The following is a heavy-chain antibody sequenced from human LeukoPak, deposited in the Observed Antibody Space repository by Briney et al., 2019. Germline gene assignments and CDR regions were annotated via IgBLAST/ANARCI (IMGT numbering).Heavy chain of an antibody. CDR2: ISSSGGST. D-gene: IGHD6-19*01. CDR3: AKDSSGWYDY. V-gene: IGHV3-23*01. Sequence: PGGSLRLSCAASGFSFSSYAMSWVRQAPGKGLEWVSTISSSGGSTYYADSVKGRFTISRDNSKSTVYLQMNSLRAEDTAVYYCAKDSSGWYDYWGQGTLVTVSS. CDR1: GFSFSSYA. J-gene: IGHJ4*02.